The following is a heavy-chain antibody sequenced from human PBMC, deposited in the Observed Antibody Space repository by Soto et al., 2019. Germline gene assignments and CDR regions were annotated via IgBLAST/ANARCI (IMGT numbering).Heavy chain of an antibody. D-gene: IGHD6-19*01. Sequence: QVQLVQSGAEVKKPGASVKVSCKASGYTFTDYYMHWVRQAPGQGLGWMGWINPNSGGTNYAQKFQGRVTMTRDTSISTAYIELNRLRSDGTAVYFCARDQSPSSGWPGMDVWGQGTTVTVSS. J-gene: IGHJ6*02. CDR3: ARDQSPSSGWPGMDV. CDR2: INPNSGGT. CDR1: GYTFTDYY. V-gene: IGHV1-2*02.